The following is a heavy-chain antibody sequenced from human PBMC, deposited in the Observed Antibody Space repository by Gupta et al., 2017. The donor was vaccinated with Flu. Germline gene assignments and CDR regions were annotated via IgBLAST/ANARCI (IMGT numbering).Heavy chain of an antibody. D-gene: IGHD3-22*01. V-gene: IGHV3-21*02. CDR3: ARHFADRDAFDI. Sequence: EAQLVESGGGLVKPGGSLRLSGEASAFTSKTSYITGVRQAPGKGLEWVSSLSSSSSYIYYTDSVRGRFTISRDNAKNSLYLQMNNLRAEDTAVYYCARHFADRDAFDIWGQGTMVTVSS. CDR2: LSSSSSYI. CDR1: AFTSKTSY. J-gene: IGHJ3*02.